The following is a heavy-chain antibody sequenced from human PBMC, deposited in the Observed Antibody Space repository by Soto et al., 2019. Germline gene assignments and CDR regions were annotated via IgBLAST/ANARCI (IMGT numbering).Heavy chain of an antibody. V-gene: IGHV4-59*10. CDR3: ARSSGDDFFYYGMDV. D-gene: IGHD4-17*01. CDR1: GASITSYY. J-gene: IGHJ6*02. CDR2: VYARGAT. Sequence: SETLSLTCSVSGASITSYYWSWIRQSAGEGLQWIGRVYARGATNYNPSLKSRVTISGDTSKNQFSLQLTSVTAADTAVYYCARSSGDDFFYYGMDVWGHGTTVTV.